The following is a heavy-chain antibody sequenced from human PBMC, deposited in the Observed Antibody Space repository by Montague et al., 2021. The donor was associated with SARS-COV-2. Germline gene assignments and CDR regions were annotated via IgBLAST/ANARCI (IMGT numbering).Heavy chain of an antibody. D-gene: IGHD1-26*01. CDR1: GGSISSGSYY. J-gene: IGHJ4*02. Sequence: TLSLTCTVSGGSISSGSYYWSWIRQPAGKGLEWIGRIYTSGSTNYNPSLKSRVIISVDTSKNQFSLELSSVTAADTAVYYCVEIVGAADYWGQGTLVTVSS. CDR3: VEIVGAADY. CDR2: IYTSGST. V-gene: IGHV4-61*02.